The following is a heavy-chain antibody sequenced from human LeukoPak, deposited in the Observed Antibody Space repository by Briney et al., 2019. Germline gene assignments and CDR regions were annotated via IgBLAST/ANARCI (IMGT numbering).Heavy chain of an antibody. Sequence: PGGSLRLSCAASGFTFSSYSMNWVRQAPGKGLEWVSSISSSSSYIYYADSVKGRFTISRDNAKNSLYLQMNSLRAEDTAVYYCARDRVVRGVINGLGIWGQGTMVTVSS. V-gene: IGHV3-21*01. D-gene: IGHD3-10*01. CDR1: GFTFSSYS. CDR2: ISSSSSYI. J-gene: IGHJ3*02. CDR3: ARDRVVRGVINGLGI.